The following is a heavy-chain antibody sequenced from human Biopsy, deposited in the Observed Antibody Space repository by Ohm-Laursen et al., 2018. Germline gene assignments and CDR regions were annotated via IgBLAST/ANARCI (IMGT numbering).Heavy chain of an antibody. J-gene: IGHJ6*02. D-gene: IGHD6-13*01. V-gene: IGHV2-70*04. CDR1: GFSLSPRGMR. CDR3: ARTPILIVSAGLVYRHRRHLQGRDV. Sequence: TQTLTLTGSFSGFSLSPRGMRVSWIRQAPGKALQWLSRVYWDVYKDYRASLQTKLSIAKDTSNDQVVLTVNNVDPADTATYYCARTPILIVSAGLVYRHRRHLQGRDVWGQGIAVTVS. CDR2: VYWDVYK.